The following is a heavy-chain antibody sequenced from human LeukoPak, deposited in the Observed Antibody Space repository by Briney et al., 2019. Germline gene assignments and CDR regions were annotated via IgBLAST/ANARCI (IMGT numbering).Heavy chain of an antibody. CDR2: ISSSSSYI. Sequence: PGGSLRLSCAASGFTFSNYNMNWVRQAPGKGLEWVSSISSSSSYIYYADSVKGRFTISRDNAKNSLYLQMNSLRAEDTAVYYCARPVHSAYDGWFDPWGQGTLVTVSS. CDR3: ARPVHSAYDGWFDP. V-gene: IGHV3-21*01. J-gene: IGHJ5*02. CDR1: GFTFSNYN. D-gene: IGHD5-12*01.